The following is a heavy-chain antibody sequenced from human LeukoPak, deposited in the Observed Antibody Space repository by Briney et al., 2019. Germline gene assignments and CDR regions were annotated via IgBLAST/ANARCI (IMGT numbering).Heavy chain of an antibody. D-gene: IGHD3-22*01. CDR3: ARSRWLLM. J-gene: IGHJ4*02. V-gene: IGHV4-59*01. Sequence: PSETLSLTCAVYGGSFSGYYWSWIRQPPRKGLEWIGYIHYSGSTIYNPSLKSRVTISADTSKNQLSLKLRSVTAADTAVYYCARSRWLLMWGQGTLVTVSS. CDR1: GGSFSGYY. CDR2: IHYSGST.